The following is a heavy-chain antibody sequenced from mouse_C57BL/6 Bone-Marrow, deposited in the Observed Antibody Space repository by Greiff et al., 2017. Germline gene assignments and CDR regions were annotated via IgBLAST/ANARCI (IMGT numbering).Heavy chain of an antibody. CDR1: GYSITSGYY. J-gene: IGHJ4*01. CDR2: ISYDGSN. D-gene: IGHD1-1*01. V-gene: IGHV3-6*01. Sequence: EVQLMESGPGLVKPSQSLSLTCSVTGYSITSGYYWNWIRQFPGNKLEWMGYISYDGSNNYNPTLNNRISITRDTSKNQFFLKLNSVTTEDTATYYGARGGNYGGSPYYAMDYWGQGTSVTVAS. CDR3: ARGGNYGGSPYYAMDY.